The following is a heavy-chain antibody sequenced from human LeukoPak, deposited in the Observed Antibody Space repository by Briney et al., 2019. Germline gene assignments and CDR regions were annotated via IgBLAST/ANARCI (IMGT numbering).Heavy chain of an antibody. D-gene: IGHD6-13*01. V-gene: IGHV1-69*04. CDR1: EGTFSSYT. CDR3: ARDSKNSSSWYHFQH. CDR2: IIPILGIA. Sequence: SVKVSRKASEGTFSSYTISWVRQAPGQGLEWMGRIIPILGIANYAQKFQGRVTITADKSTSTAYMELSSLRSEDTAVYYCARDSKNSSSWYHFQHWGQGTLVTVSS. J-gene: IGHJ1*01.